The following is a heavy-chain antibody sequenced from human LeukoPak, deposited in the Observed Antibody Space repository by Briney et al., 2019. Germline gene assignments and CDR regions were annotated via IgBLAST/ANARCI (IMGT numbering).Heavy chain of an antibody. Sequence: GGSLRLSCAASGFTFDDYAMHWVRQAPGKGLEWVSGISWSSGSVGYADPVKGRFTISRDNAKNSLYLQMNSLRAEDMALYYCAKDMKSFTAWGGAFDIWGQGTMVTVSS. CDR1: GFTFDDYA. V-gene: IGHV3-9*03. D-gene: IGHD3-16*01. J-gene: IGHJ3*02. CDR3: AKDMKSFTAWGGAFDI. CDR2: ISWSSGSV.